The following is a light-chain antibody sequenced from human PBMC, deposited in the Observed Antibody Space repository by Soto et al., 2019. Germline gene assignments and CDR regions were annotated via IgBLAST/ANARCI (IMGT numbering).Light chain of an antibody. CDR2: RAS. CDR3: LQYDNYWT. Sequence: DIQMTQSPSTLSAFVGDRVSVTCRASQSISTWLAWYQQKPGQAPKLLIYRASSLQSGVPSRFSGSGSGTEFTLTISSLQTDDFATYYCLQYDNYWTCGQGTKVEIK. J-gene: IGKJ1*01. V-gene: IGKV1-5*03. CDR1: QSISTW.